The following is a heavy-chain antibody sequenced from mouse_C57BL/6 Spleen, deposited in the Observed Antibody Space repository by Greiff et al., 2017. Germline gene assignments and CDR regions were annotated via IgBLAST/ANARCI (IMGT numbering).Heavy chain of an antibody. D-gene: IGHD1-1*01. V-gene: IGHV1-20*01. CDR2: INPYNGDT. CDR3: AREVLRSPSWFAY. Sequence: EVKLQQSGPELVKPGDSVKISCKASGYSFTGYFMNWVMQSHGKSLEWIGRINPYNGDTFYNQKFKGKATLTVDKSSSTAHMELRSLTSEDSAVYYCAREVLRSPSWFAYWGQGTLVTVSA. J-gene: IGHJ3*01. CDR1: GYSFTGYF.